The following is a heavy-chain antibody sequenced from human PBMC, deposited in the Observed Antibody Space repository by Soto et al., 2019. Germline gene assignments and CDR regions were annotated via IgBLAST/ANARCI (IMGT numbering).Heavy chain of an antibody. Sequence: SETLSLTCAVSGYSISISNWWGWIRQPPGKGLEWIGYIYYSGTTYYNPSLKSRVTMSVDTSKNQFSLELTSVTAADTAVYYCARDKITGLFDYWGQGTLVTVSS. CDR2: IYYSGTT. D-gene: IGHD2-8*02. CDR1: GYSISISNW. V-gene: IGHV4-28*03. CDR3: ARDKITGLFDY. J-gene: IGHJ4*02.